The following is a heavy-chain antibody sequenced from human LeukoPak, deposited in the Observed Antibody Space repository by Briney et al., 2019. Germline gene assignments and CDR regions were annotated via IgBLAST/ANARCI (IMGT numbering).Heavy chain of an antibody. J-gene: IGHJ4*02. CDR2: ISGSGGST. CDR3: ASAAGRYCTGGSCSPDS. CDR1: GFTFSSYA. Sequence: GGSLRLSCAASGFTFSSYAMSWVRQAPGKGLEWVSAISGSGGSTYYADSVKGRFTISRDNSKNTLYLQMNSLRAEDTAVYYCASAAGRYCTGGSCSPDSWGQGTLVTVSS. V-gene: IGHV3-23*01. D-gene: IGHD2-8*02.